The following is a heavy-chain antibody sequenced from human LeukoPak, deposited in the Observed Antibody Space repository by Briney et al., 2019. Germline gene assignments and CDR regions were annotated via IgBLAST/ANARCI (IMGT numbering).Heavy chain of an antibody. CDR2: INPNSGGT. CDR1: GYSFIGYY. CDR3: ARGRFNYFDSNGHDAFDL. D-gene: IGHD3-22*01. J-gene: IGHJ3*01. V-gene: IGHV1-2*02. Sequence: ASVTVSCEASGYSFIGYYMHWVRQAPGQGLEWMGWINPNSGGTNYAQKFQGRVNMARDMSISTAYMELTNLISDDTAVYYCARGRFNYFDSNGHDAFDLWGQGTMVTVSS.